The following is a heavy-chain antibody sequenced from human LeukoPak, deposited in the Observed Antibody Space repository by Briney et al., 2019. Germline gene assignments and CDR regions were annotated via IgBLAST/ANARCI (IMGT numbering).Heavy chain of an antibody. J-gene: IGHJ4*02. CDR2: ISGSGDNT. CDR1: GFTFSSYP. V-gene: IGHV3-23*01. CDR3: AKDYMIWGVNNFEY. Sequence: GGSLRLSCAASGFTFSSYPMSWVRQAPGKGLEWVSSISGSGDNTYYADSVKGRFTISRDNSKNTLYLQFNRLRDEDTAVYYCAKDYMIWGVNNFEYWGQGTPVTVSS. D-gene: IGHD3-10*01.